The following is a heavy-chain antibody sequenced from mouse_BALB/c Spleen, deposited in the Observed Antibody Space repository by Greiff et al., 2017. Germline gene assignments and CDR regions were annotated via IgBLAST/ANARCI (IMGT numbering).Heavy chain of an antibody. CDR1: GFNIKDTY. J-gene: IGHJ2*01. CDR2: IDPANGNT. D-gene: IGHD2-4*01. V-gene: IGHV14-3*02. Sequence: EVQLQQSGAELVKPWASVKLSCTASGFNIKDTYMHWVKQRPEQGLEWIGRIDPANGNTKYDPKFQGKATITADTSSNTAYLQLSSLTSEDTAVYYCARDSLSTMITTCDYWGQGTTLTVSS. CDR3: ARDSLSTMITTCDY.